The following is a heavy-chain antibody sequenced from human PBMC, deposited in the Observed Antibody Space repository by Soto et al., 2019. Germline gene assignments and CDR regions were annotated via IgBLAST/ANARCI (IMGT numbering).Heavy chain of an antibody. CDR3: ARDATRTFGYYDFWSGYFHYGMDV. CDR1: GGSISSYY. Sequence: SETLSLTCTVSGGSISSYYWSWIRQPAGKGLEWIGRIYTSGSTNYNPSLKSRVTMSVDTSKNQFSLKLSSVTAADTAVYYCARDATRTFGYYDFWSGYFHYGMDVWVQGTTVTDYS. CDR2: IYTSGST. D-gene: IGHD3-3*01. J-gene: IGHJ6*02. V-gene: IGHV4-4*07.